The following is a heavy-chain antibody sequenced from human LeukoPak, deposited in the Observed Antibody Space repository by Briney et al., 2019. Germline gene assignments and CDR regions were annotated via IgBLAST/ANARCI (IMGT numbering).Heavy chain of an antibody. CDR3: ARGYSSGWTFDY. Sequence: SETLSLTCTVSGGSISSYHWSWIRQPAGKGLEWIGRIYTSGSTNYNPSLKSRVTMSVDTSKNQFSLKLSSVTAADTAVYYCARGYSSGWTFDYWGQGTLVTVSS. D-gene: IGHD6-19*01. J-gene: IGHJ4*02. V-gene: IGHV4-4*07. CDR2: IYTSGST. CDR1: GGSISSYH.